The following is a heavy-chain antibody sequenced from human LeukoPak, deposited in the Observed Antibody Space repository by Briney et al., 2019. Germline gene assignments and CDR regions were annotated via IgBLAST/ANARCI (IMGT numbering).Heavy chain of an antibody. Sequence: SETLSLTCAVHGGSFSGYYWSWIRQPPGKGLEWIGEINHSGSTNYNPSLKSRVTISVDTSQKQFSPKLSSVTAADTAVYYCARGISPYYDFWSGYYTGIDYFDYWGQGTLVTVSS. V-gene: IGHV4-34*01. CDR2: INHSGST. CDR1: GGSFSGYY. D-gene: IGHD3-3*01. J-gene: IGHJ4*02. CDR3: ARGISPYYDFWSGYYTGIDYFDY.